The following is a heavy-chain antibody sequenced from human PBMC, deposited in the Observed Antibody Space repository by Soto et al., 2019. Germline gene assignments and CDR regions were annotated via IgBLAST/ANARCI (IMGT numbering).Heavy chain of an antibody. J-gene: IGHJ5*01. CDR3: ARLIGDSWLDS. CDR2: TYYRSKWYH. D-gene: IGHD2-8*01. Sequence: QVQLQQSGPGLVKPSQTLSLTCAISGESVSTNSATWDWIRQSPSRGLEWLGRTYYRSKWYHDYAAPVKDRITINAHTSNNQPPLQLNSVTPDDTAVYYCARLIGDSWLDSWGQGTLVTVSS. V-gene: IGHV6-1*01. CDR1: GESVSTNSAT.